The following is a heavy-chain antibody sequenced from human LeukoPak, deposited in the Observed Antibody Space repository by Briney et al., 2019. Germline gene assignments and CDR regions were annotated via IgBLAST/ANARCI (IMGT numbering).Heavy chain of an antibody. CDR3: ARLNCGGDCYSGAHY. V-gene: IGHV5-51*01. J-gene: IGHJ4*02. CDR1: GYSFTSYW. D-gene: IGHD2-21*02. CDR2: IYPGDSDT. Sequence: GESLKISCKGTGYSFTSYWIGWVRQVPGKGLEWMGIIYPGDSDTRYSPSFQGQVTISADKSISTAYLQWSSLKASDTAMYYCARLNCGGDCYSGAHYWGQETLVTVSS.